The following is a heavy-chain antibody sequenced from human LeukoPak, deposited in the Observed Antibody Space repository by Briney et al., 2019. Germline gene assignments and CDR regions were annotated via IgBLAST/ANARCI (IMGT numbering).Heavy chain of an antibody. Sequence: SETLSLTCTVSGGSNYWSWIRQPPGKGLEWIGYIYHSGSTYYNPSLKSRVTISVDRSKNQLSLKLSSVTAADTAVYYCARDQGSGSYYRYWGQGTLVTVSS. V-gene: IGHV4-30-2*01. D-gene: IGHD3-10*01. J-gene: IGHJ4*02. CDR3: ARDQGSGSYYRY. CDR2: IYHSGST. CDR1: GGSNY.